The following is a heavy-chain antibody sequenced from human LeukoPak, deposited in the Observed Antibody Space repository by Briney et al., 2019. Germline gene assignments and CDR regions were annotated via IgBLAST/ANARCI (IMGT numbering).Heavy chain of an antibody. J-gene: IGHJ3*02. CDR3: ARSAGFGESISGGAFDI. Sequence: QPGGSLRLSCAASGFTFSSYEMNWVRQAPGKGLEWVSYISSSGSTIYYADSVKGRFTISRDNSKNTLYLQMNSLRAEDTAVYYCARSAGFGESISGGAFDIWGQGTMVTVSS. CDR2: ISSSGSTI. V-gene: IGHV3-48*03. D-gene: IGHD3-10*01. CDR1: GFTFSSYE.